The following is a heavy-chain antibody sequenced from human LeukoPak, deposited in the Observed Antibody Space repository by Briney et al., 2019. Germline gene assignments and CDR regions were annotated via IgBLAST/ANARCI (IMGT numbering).Heavy chain of an antibody. CDR1: GFTFSSYS. D-gene: IGHD3-3*01. V-gene: IGHV3-21*04. Sequence: GGSLRLSCAASGFTFSSYSMNWVRQAPGKGLEWVSSISSSSSYIYYADSVKGRFTISRDNSKNTLYLQMNSLRAEDTAVYYCAKDQASFWSGYLPRAPFDYWGQGTLVTVSS. CDR2: ISSSSSYI. J-gene: IGHJ4*02. CDR3: AKDQASFWSGYLPRAPFDY.